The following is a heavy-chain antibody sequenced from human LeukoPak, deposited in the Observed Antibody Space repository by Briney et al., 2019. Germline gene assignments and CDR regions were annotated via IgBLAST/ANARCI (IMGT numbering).Heavy chain of an antibody. CDR3: ARPFTTGYSSSWYGMDV. CDR1: GYSFTSYW. D-gene: IGHD6-13*01. J-gene: IGHJ6*02. Sequence: PGESLNISCKGFGYSFTSYWIGWVRQMPGKGLEWMGIIYPGDSDTRYSPSFQGQVTISADKSISTAYLQWSSLKASDTAMYYCARPFTTGYSSSWYGMDVWGQGTTVTVSS. CDR2: IYPGDSDT. V-gene: IGHV5-51*01.